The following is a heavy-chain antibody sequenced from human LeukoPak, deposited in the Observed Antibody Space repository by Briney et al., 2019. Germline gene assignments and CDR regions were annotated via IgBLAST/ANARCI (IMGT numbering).Heavy chain of an antibody. D-gene: IGHD6-13*01. CDR3: AKAPGPVVAAGGWFDP. Sequence: GGSLRLSCAASGFTFSGYAMSWVRQAPGKGLEWVSVIGGSGGNTNYADSVKGRFTISRDNSKNSLYLQMNSLRVEDTAVYYCAKAPGPVVAAGGWFDPWGQGTLVTVSS. CDR2: IGGSGGNT. J-gene: IGHJ5*02. CDR1: GFTFSGYA. V-gene: IGHV3-23*01.